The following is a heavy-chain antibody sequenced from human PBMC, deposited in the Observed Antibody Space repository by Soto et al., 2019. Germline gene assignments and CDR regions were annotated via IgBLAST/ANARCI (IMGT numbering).Heavy chain of an antibody. CDR2: IIPIFGTA. Sequence: SVKVSCKASGGTFSSHAISWVRQAPGQGLEWMGGIIPIFGTANYAQKFQGRVTITADKSTSTAYMELSSLRSEDTAVYYCARVNDSSGYYLGNYFDYWGQGTLVTVSS. CDR1: GGTFSSHA. CDR3: ARVNDSSGYYLGNYFDY. J-gene: IGHJ4*02. D-gene: IGHD3-22*01. V-gene: IGHV1-69*06.